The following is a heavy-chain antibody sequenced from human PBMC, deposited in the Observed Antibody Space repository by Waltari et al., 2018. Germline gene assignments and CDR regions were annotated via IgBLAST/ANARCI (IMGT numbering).Heavy chain of an antibody. CDR1: GGSLSGYH. D-gene: IGHD3-3*01. J-gene: IGHJ6*03. CDR2: INDSGRT. V-gene: IGHV4-34*02. CDR3: ARVFGYYYYMDV. Sequence: QVQLQQWGAGLLKPSETLSLTCDVSGGSLSGYHWTWIRQPPGKGLEWIGEINDSGRTTYNPSLESRVTVSIDTANNPVSLRVRSVTAADTAVYYCARVFGYYYYMDVWGKGTTVTISS.